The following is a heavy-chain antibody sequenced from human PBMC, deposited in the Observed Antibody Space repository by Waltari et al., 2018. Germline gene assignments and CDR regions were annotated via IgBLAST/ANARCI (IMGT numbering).Heavy chain of an antibody. Sequence: QLQLQESGPGLVKPSETLFLTCNVSGGSISDTSYFWGWVRQPPGKGLEWIGSISRREGPPYKSSLNRWAPISFDNPKNPPHLKPTPLAAGGTATYYCTGDANGGAPPPIGYWGQGALVTVS. D-gene: IGHD3-16*01. V-gene: IGHV4-39*07. CDR2: ISRREGP. J-gene: IGHJ4*02. CDR3: TGDANGGAPPPIGY. CDR1: GGSISDTSYF.